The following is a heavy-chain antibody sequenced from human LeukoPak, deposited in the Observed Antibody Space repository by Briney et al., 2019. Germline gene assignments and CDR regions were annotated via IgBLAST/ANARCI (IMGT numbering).Heavy chain of an antibody. CDR2: INVNSGNT. Sequence: GASVKVSCKASGYTFTNYGLNRVRPAPGQGLEWLGWINVNSGNTKYAQKFQGRVTLTADTSTRTAYMELRSLTSDDTALYFCARDAVVGATLQGASFYWFDPWGQGTLVTISS. V-gene: IGHV1-18*01. D-gene: IGHD1-26*01. J-gene: IGHJ5*02. CDR3: ARDAVVGATLQGASFYWFDP. CDR1: GYTFTNYG.